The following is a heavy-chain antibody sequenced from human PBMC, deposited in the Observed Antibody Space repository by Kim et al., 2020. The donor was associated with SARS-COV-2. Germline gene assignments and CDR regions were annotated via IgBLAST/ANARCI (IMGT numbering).Heavy chain of an antibody. D-gene: IGHD1-26*01. CDR3: ARDPRGGIYFYDGMDV. V-gene: IGHV3-74*01. Sequence: DAVKGRCTISRDNARNTLYLQMNSLRGDDTAVYYCARDPRGGIYFYDGMDVWGQGTTVTVSS. J-gene: IGHJ6*02.